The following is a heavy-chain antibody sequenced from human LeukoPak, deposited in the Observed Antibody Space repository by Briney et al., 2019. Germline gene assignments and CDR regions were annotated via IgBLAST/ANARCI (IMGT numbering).Heavy chain of an antibody. D-gene: IGHD3-22*01. Sequence: ASVKVSCKASGYTFTSYGISWVRQAPGQGLEWMGWISAYNGNTNYAQKLQGRATMTTDTSTSTAYMELRSLRSDDTAVYYCARDSGDDSSGYYYVPFDYWGQGTLVTVSS. J-gene: IGHJ4*02. V-gene: IGHV1-18*01. CDR3: ARDSGDDSSGYYYVPFDY. CDR1: GYTFTSYG. CDR2: ISAYNGNT.